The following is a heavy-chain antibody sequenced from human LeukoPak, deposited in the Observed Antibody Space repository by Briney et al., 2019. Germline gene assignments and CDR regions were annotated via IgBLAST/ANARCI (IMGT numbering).Heavy chain of an antibody. D-gene: IGHD4-17*01. CDR3: ARAPAVTTFDY. J-gene: IGHJ4*02. V-gene: IGHV1-46*03. CDR2: INPSGGST. CDR1: GYTFTGYY. Sequence: GASVKVSCKASGYTFTGYYMHWVRQAPGQGLEWMGIINPSGGSTSYAQKFQGRVTMTRDTSTSTVYMELSSLRSEDTAVYYCARAPAVTTFDYWGQGTLVTVSS.